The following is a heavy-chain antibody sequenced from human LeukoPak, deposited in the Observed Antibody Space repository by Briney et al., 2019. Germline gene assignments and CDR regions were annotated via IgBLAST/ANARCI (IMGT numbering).Heavy chain of an antibody. V-gene: IGHV1-69*04. D-gene: IGHD4-23*01. CDR1: GDTFSSYG. Sequence: GASVKVSCKTSGDTFSSYGISWVRQAPGQGLERMGRIIPIVGSTNYAEKLQGRVTITADKSTSTVYMELSSLRSEDTAVYYCARHYGGLDDYWGQGTLIIVSS. CDR3: ARHYGGLDDY. J-gene: IGHJ4*02. CDR2: IIPIVGST.